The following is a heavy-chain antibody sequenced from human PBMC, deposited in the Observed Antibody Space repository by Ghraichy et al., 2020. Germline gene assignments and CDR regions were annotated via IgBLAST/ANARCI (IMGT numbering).Heavy chain of an antibody. CDR3: AKESLYCSGGSCYSKYGMDV. V-gene: IGHV3-30*18. Sequence: GESLNISCAASGFTFSSYGMHWVRQAPGKGLEWVAVISYDGSNKYYADSVKGRFTISRDNSKNTLYLQMNSLRAEDTAVYYCAKESLYCSGGSCYSKYGMDVWGQGTTVTVSS. J-gene: IGHJ6*02. D-gene: IGHD2-15*01. CDR1: GFTFSSYG. CDR2: ISYDGSNK.